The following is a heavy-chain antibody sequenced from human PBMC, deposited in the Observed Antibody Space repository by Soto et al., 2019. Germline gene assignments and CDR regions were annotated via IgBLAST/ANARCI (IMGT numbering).Heavy chain of an antibody. D-gene: IGHD6-13*01. Sequence: WMHWVRHVPGKGLVWVARIDTSGHSTNYAESVKGRFTISRDNAKNTVSLQMNSLRVEDTGVYYCAKDSWYFDLWSQGSQVTVSS. CDR2: IDTSGHST. CDR3: AKDSWYFDL. CDR1: W. J-gene: IGHJ4*02. V-gene: IGHV3-74*01.